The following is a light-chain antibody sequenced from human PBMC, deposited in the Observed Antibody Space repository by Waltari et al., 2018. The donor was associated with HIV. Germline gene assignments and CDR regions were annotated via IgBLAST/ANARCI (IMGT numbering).Light chain of an antibody. CDR3: GTWDSSLSVVL. CDR1: TSNIGNNY. Sequence: QSVLTQPPSVSAAPGQKVTISCSGGTSNIGNNYVSWYQQFPGTAPKLLSDDNDKLPSGIPDRVAGSKSSTSATLGITGLQTGDEADYYCGTWDSSLSVVLFGGGTELTV. CDR2: DND. J-gene: IGLJ2*01. V-gene: IGLV1-51*01.